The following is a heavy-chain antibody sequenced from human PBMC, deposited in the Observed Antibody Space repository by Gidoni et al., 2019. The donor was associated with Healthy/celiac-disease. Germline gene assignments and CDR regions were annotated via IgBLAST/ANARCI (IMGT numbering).Heavy chain of an antibody. CDR2: INHSGST. CDR3: ARPSRRYSNINWFDP. J-gene: IGHJ5*02. Sequence: QVQLQQWGAGLLKPSETLSLTCAVYGGSFSGYYWSWIRQPPGKGLEWIGEINHSGSTNYNPSLKSRVTISVDTSKNQFSLKLSSVTAADTAVYYCARPSRRYSNINWFDPWGQGTLVTVSS. V-gene: IGHV4-34*01. CDR1: GGSFSGYY. D-gene: IGHD4-4*01.